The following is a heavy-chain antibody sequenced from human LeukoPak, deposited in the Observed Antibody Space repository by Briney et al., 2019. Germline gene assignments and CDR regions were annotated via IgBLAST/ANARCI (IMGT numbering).Heavy chain of an antibody. J-gene: IGHJ4*02. V-gene: IGHV4-39*01. CDR3: ARQDYDSSGYYSLNYFDY. D-gene: IGHD3-22*01. CDR2: IYYSGST. CDR1: GGSISSSTYY. Sequence: PSETLSLTCTVSGGSISSSTYYWGWIRQPPGKGLEWIGSIYYSGSTYYNPSLKRRVTISVDTSKNHFSLKLSSVTAADTAVYYCARQDYDSSGYYSLNYFDYWGQGTLVTVSS.